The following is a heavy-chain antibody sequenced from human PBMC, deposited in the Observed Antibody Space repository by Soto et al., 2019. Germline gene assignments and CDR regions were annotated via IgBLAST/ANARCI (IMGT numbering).Heavy chain of an antibody. Sequence: ETLSLTCTVSVASISSSYWSWIRQSPEKGLEWIGYVFYIGKTNYNPSLKSRVTISVDTSKNQFSLKLSSVTAADSAVYYCARGYYDTNGQSNTFDVWGQGTLVTVSS. V-gene: IGHV4-59*01. D-gene: IGHD3-22*01. CDR3: ARGYYDTNGQSNTFDV. CDR1: VASISSSY. J-gene: IGHJ3*01. CDR2: VFYIGKT.